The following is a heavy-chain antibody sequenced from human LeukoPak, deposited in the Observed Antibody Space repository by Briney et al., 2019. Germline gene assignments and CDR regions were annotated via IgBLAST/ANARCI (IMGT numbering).Heavy chain of an antibody. CDR2: INPNSGDT. V-gene: IGHV1-2*02. J-gene: IGHJ3*02. Sequence: ASVKVSCKASGYTFTDYYMHWVRQAPGQGLEWMGWINPNSGDTYYAPKFQGRVTMTRDTSISTAYMELSRLRSDDTAVYYCARVVEYYDLDAFDIWGQGTMVTVSS. D-gene: IGHD3-22*01. CDR1: GYTFTDYY. CDR3: ARVVEYYDLDAFDI.